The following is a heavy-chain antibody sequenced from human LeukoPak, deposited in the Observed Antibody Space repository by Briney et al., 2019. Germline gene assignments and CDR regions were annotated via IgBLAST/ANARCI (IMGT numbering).Heavy chain of an antibody. CDR2: IDHNSGGT. CDR3: ARGDFDYVWGSYRLSDY. V-gene: IGHV1-2*02. D-gene: IGHD3-16*02. Sequence: ASVTLSRKASGYAFTGYYKHWVRIGHAPGNEWKGSIDHNSGGTNYAQKFQGRVTMTRDTSISTAYMKLSRLRSDDTAVYYCARGDFDYVWGSYRLSDYWGQGTLVTVSS. J-gene: IGHJ4*02. CDR1: GYAFTGYY.